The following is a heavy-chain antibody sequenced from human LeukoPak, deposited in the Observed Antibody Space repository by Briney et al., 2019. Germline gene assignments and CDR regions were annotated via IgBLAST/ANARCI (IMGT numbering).Heavy chain of an antibody. J-gene: IGHJ4*02. CDR3: ASQKYGGPHPFDS. CDR2: IYYTGST. CDR1: GDSVSSGYYY. Sequence: SETLSLTCTVSGDSVSSGYYYWGWIRQPPGRGLEWIGSIYYTGSTYYNPSLKSRVTKSVDTSKNQFSLKLTSLTAADTAVYFCASQKYGGPHPFDSWGQGTLVTVSS. V-gene: IGHV4-39*01. D-gene: IGHD4-23*01.